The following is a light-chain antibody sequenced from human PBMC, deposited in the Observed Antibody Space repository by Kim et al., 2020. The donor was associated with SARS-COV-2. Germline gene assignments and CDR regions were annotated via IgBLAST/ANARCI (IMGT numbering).Light chain of an antibody. CDR3: QAWDSTTTV. J-gene: IGLJ2*01. Sequence: VAQGQTASITCSGDRLGNKYVCWYQQKPGQAPVVVIYQDTQRPSGIPERFSGSNSGNTATLTISGTQAMDEADYYCQAWDSTTTVFGGGTQLTVL. V-gene: IGLV3-1*01. CDR1: RLGNKY. CDR2: QDT.